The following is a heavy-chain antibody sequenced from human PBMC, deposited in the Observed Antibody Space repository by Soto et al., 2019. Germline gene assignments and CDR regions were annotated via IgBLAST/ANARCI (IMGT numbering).Heavy chain of an antibody. J-gene: IGHJ4*02. CDR2: ITGSGDYT. Sequence: EVQLLESGGGLVQPGGSLRLSCVASGFTFSIYNMNWVRQAPGKGLEWVSVITGSGDYTNYADSVKGRFTISRDTSKNPLYLQMNSLTAEDTAVYFCARRITSSFDYWGQGTLVTVSP. CDR3: ARRITSSFDY. CDR1: GFTFSIYN. V-gene: IGHV3-23*01. D-gene: IGHD1-20*01.